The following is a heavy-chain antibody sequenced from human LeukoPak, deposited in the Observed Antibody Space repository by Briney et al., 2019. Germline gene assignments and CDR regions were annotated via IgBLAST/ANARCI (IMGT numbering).Heavy chain of an antibody. V-gene: IGHV1-69*05. Sequence: ASVKVSCKASGGTLSGYAISWVRQAPGQGLEWMGGIIPIYGTPHSAQKFQGRVTITTDESTSTAFMDLSSLRSEDTAVYYCARGKLGYYYYHMDAWGKGTTVTVSS. J-gene: IGHJ6*03. CDR2: IIPIYGTP. CDR1: GGTLSGYA. D-gene: IGHD3-3*02. CDR3: ARGKLGYYYYHMDA.